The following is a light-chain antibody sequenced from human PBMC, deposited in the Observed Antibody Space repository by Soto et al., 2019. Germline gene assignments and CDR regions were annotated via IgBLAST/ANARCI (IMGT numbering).Light chain of an antibody. J-gene: IGKJ1*01. V-gene: IGKV3D-20*02. CDR1: QSVSYTF. Sequence: EIVLTQSPGTLSLSPGERATLSCRSSQSVSYTFLAWYQQKPGQAHRLIIHGAFSRATGIPDRFSGSGSGTDFTLTISSLEPEDFAVYYGQQRSNWPSWTFGQGTKVDIK. CDR2: GAF. CDR3: QQRSNWPSWT.